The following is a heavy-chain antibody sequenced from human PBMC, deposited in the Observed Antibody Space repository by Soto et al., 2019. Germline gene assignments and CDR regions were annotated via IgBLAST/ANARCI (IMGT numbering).Heavy chain of an antibody. CDR3: ARGPSHGAFDI. J-gene: IGHJ3*02. Sequence: QVQLVESGGDVVQPGRSLRLSCAASGSTFSSYDIHWVRQAPGKGLGWVAHISPDGSNAYYADSVKGRFTVSRDNATDTVYLQMNSLRAEDAAVYYCARGPSHGAFDIWGQGTMVTVSS. CDR1: GSTFSSYD. V-gene: IGHV3-30-3*01. CDR2: ISPDGSNA.